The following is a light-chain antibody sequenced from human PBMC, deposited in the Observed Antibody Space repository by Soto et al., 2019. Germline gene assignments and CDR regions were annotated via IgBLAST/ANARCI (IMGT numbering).Light chain of an antibody. CDR1: SRDVGRYNY. J-gene: IGLJ1*01. CDR2: EVS. Sequence: QSVLVQPASVSGPPGHSIPIPSTGPSRDVGRYNYVSWYQQHPGKAPKLLIHEVSYRPSGVSSRFSGSKSGNTASLTISGLQAEDEAEYHCCSYTNRATYVFGTGTKLTVL. V-gene: IGLV2-14*01. CDR3: CSYTNRATYV.